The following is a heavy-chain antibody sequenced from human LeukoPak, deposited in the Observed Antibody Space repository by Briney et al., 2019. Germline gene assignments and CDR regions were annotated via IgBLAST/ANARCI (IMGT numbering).Heavy chain of an antibody. CDR2: INPNSGGT. V-gene: IGHV1-2*02. CDR3: ARGYYYDSSGYPRFVP. Sequence: ASVTVSCKASGYTFTGYYMHWVRQAPGQGLEWMGWINPNSGGTNYAQKFQGRVTMTRDTSISTAYMELSRLRSDDTAVYYCARGYYYDSSGYPRFVPWGQGTLVTVSS. J-gene: IGHJ5*02. CDR1: GYTFTGYY. D-gene: IGHD3-22*01.